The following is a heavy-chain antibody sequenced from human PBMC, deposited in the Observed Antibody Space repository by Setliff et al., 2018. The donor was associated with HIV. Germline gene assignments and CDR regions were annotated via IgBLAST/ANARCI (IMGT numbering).Heavy chain of an antibody. Sequence: ASETLSLTCTVSGGSISSYYWNWIRQPAGQGLEWIGRIFTSGSTNYNPSLKSRVTISVDTSKNQFSLKLSSVTAADTAVYYCARDRRGSGSFFPSWFDPWGQGTLVTVSS. CDR1: GGSISSYY. J-gene: IGHJ5*02. V-gene: IGHV4-4*07. CDR3: ARDRRGSGSFFPSWFDP. CDR2: IFTSGST. D-gene: IGHD3-10*01.